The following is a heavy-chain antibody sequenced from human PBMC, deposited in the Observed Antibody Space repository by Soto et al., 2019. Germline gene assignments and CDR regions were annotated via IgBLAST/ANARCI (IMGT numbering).Heavy chain of an antibody. CDR2: ISAYNGNT. V-gene: IGHV1-18*01. CDR3: ARDAYYDFWSGPITDTEYYYYGMDV. D-gene: IGHD3-3*01. J-gene: IGHJ6*02. CDR1: GYTFTSYG. Sequence: ASVKVSCKASGYTFTSYGISWVRQAPGQALERMGWISAYNGNTNYAQQLQGRVTMTTDTSTSTAYMELRSLRSDDTAVYYWARDAYYDFWSGPITDTEYYYYGMDVWGQGTTVTVSS.